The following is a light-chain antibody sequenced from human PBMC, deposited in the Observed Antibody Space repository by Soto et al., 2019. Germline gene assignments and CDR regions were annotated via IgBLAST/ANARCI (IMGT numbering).Light chain of an antibody. J-gene: IGKJ1*01. V-gene: IGKV1-8*01. CDR2: AAS. CDR1: PCIRSY. CDR3: HHYSNWPPWT. Sequence: AIRLNQSPSAVSVSPGDRVTISCLARPCIRSYLSWYQQKPGKAPKLLIYAASTLQRGVPPRFIGSRSGTTFTLTISSLQSEDVAVYYCHHYSNWPPWTFGQGSKVDIK.